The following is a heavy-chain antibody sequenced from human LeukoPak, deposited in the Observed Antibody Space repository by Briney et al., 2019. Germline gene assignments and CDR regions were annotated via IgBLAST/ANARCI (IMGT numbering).Heavy chain of an antibody. J-gene: IGHJ3*02. Sequence: GGSLRLSCAASGFTFSTYYMNWVRQAPGKGLEWVSFITGSSSYIYYTDSVKGRFTISRDNAKNTLYLQTNSLRAEDTAVYYCAKVGGGWGIDAFDIWGQGTMVTVSS. CDR3: AKVGGGWGIDAFDI. D-gene: IGHD2-21*01. V-gene: IGHV3-21*04. CDR1: GFTFSTYY. CDR2: ITGSSSYI.